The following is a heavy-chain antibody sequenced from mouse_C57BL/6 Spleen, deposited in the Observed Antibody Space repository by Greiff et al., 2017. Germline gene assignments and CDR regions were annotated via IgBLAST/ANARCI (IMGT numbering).Heavy chain of an antibody. CDR3: IYGSSYWYFDV. Sequence: VQLQQSGAELVRPGASVTLSCKASGYTFTDYEMHWVKQTPVHGLEWIGAIDPETGGTAYNQKFKGKAILTADKSSSTAYMELRSLTSEDSAVYYCIYGSSYWYFDVWGTGTTVTVSS. V-gene: IGHV1-15*01. CDR2: IDPETGGT. J-gene: IGHJ1*03. D-gene: IGHD1-1*01. CDR1: GYTFTDYE.